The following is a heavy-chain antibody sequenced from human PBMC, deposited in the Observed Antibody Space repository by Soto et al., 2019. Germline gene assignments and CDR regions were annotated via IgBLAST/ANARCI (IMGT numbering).Heavy chain of an antibody. CDR2: IKSDGSST. Sequence: EVQLVESGGGLVQPGGSLRLSCAASGFTFSNNWMHWVRRVPGKGLVWVSRIKSDGSSTSYADSVKGRFTISRDNAKXXXXXXXXXXXXXXXXXXXXXXXXXXXGRGCDYWGQGTLVTVSS. CDR3: XXXXXXXGRGCDY. J-gene: IGHJ4*02. CDR1: GFTFSNNW. D-gene: IGHD6-19*01. V-gene: IGHV3-74*01.